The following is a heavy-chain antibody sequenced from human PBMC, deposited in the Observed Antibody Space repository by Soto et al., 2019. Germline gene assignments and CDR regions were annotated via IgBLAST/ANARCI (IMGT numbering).Heavy chain of an antibody. Sequence: SETLSLTCTVSGGSISSSSYYWGWIRQPPGKGLEWIGSIYYSGSTYYNPSPKSRVTISVDTSKNQFSLKLSSVTAADTAVYYCARVSLRYFDIWGQGTTVTVSS. J-gene: IGHJ3*02. CDR2: IYYSGST. CDR1: GGSISSSSYY. D-gene: IGHD3-9*01. V-gene: IGHV4-39*01. CDR3: ARVSLRYFDI.